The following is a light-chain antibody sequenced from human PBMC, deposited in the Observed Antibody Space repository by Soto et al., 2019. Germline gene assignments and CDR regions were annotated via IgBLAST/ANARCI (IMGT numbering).Light chain of an antibody. CDR2: DND. CDR3: ATWDGKV. CDR1: TSSIGNNH. V-gene: IGLV1-51*01. J-gene: IGLJ1*01. Sequence: SVLTQPPSVSAAPGQKVTISCSGSTSSIGNNHVSWYQQLPGTAPKLLIYDNDKRPSGIPDRFSASKSATSATLGITGLQTGDEADYYCATWDGKVFGTGTKVTVL.